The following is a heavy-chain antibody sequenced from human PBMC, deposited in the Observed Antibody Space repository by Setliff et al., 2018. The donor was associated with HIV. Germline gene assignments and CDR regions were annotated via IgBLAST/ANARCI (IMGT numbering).Heavy chain of an antibody. J-gene: IGHJ4*01. CDR1: GYTFTTYS. Sequence: GASVKVSCKASGYTFTTYSIHWVRQAPGQSLEWMGWINVGKGDTKYSQELQGRITLTTDTSANTAYMELSSLRSDDTAAYFCARGALLAVFDFDHWGHGTLVTVS. V-gene: IGHV1-3*01. D-gene: IGHD3-10*01. CDR2: INVGKGDT. CDR3: ARGALLAVFDFDH.